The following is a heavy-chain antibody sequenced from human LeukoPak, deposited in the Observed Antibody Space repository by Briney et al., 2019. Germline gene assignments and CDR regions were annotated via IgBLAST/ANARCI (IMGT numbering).Heavy chain of an antibody. CDR3: MRDYMGWFDP. J-gene: IGHJ5*02. CDR1: GFSLSNFQ. V-gene: IGHV3-30-3*01. CDR2: ISLDGSTE. Sequence: PGRSLRLSCVASGFSLSNFQMYWVRQAPGKGLEWVSIISLDGSTEFYADSVKGRFTISRVTASNTMHLEMNNLRTEDTAVYYCMRDYMGWFDPWGQGTLVTVSS. D-gene: IGHD3-10*01.